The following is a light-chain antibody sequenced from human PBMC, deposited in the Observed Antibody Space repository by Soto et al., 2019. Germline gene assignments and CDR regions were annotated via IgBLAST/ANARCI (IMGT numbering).Light chain of an antibody. CDR1: QNIGTY. CDR3: QQYGSSSST. Sequence: IGVTQDPAPLSVSAGGGSTLSCRASQNIGTYLAWYQQKGGQAPRLVIFDASSRASGVPARFSGSGSGTDFTLTISRLEPEDFAVYYCQQYGSSSSTFGQRTKVDI. CDR2: DAS. J-gene: IGKJ1*01. V-gene: IGKV3-20*01.